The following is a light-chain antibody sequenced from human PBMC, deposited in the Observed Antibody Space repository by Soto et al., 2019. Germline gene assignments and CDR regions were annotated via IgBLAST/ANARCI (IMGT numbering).Light chain of an antibody. J-gene: IGKJ1*01. Sequence: EIVMTQSPATLSVSPGERATLSCWASQSVTSNLAWYQQKLGRAPRLLVYAASTRATGIPGRFSGSGSGTEFTLTISSLQSEDFAVYYCQKYNSFWTFGQGTKVEIK. CDR1: QSVTSN. CDR2: AAS. V-gene: IGKV3-15*01. CDR3: QKYNSFWT.